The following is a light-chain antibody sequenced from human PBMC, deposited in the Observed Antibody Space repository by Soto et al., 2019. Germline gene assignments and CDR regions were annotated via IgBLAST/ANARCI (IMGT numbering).Light chain of an antibody. CDR3: QRYSSSPLSCT. CDR1: QSINIKY. Sequence: IVLTQSPGTLSLSPADRATLSCRASQSINIKYLAWYQQKPGQAPRLLIYGASSRATGIPDRFSGSGSGTDTTLTITRLEPEDVAVYYCQRYSSSPLSCTFGQGTKVEIK. V-gene: IGKV3-20*01. CDR2: GAS. J-gene: IGKJ1*01.